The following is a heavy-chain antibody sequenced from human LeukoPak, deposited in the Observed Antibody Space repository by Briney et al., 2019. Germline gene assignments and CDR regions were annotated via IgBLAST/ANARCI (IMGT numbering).Heavy chain of an antibody. D-gene: IGHD1-26*01. CDR1: GFTFSSYW. V-gene: IGHV3-7*01. CDR2: IKQDGSEK. CDR3: ALEYEAVYSGSYLDY. J-gene: IGHJ4*02. Sequence: GGSLRLSCAASGFTFSSYWMSWVRQAPGKGLEWVANIKQDGSEKYYVDSVKGRFTISRDNAKNSLYLQMNSLRAEDTAVYYCALEYEAVYSGSYLDYWGQGTLVTVSS.